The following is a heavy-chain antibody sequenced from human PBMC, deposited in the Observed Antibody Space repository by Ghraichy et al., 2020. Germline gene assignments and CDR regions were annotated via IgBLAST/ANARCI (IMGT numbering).Heavy chain of an antibody. Sequence: GGSLRLSCSASGFTFSSYAMHWVRQAPGKGLEYVSAISSNGGSTYYADSVKGRFTISRDNSKNTLYLQMSSLRAEDTAVYYCVKGSYYDFWSGMGFNWFDPWGQGTLVTVSS. J-gene: IGHJ5*02. CDR2: ISSNGGST. D-gene: IGHD3-3*01. V-gene: IGHV3-64D*06. CDR3: VKGSYYDFWSGMGFNWFDP. CDR1: GFTFSSYA.